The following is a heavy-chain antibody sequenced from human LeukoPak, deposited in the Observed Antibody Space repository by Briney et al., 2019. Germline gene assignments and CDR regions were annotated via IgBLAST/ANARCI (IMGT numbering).Heavy chain of an antibody. D-gene: IGHD3-3*01. CDR3: ARGPTIVGVATTTDY. V-gene: IGHV1-18*01. CDR1: GYTFTSYG. CDR2: ISVYSGKT. J-gene: IGHJ4*02. Sequence: GASVKVSCKASGYTFTSYGISWVRQAPGQGLEWMRWISVYSGKTNYIQNLQGRLTMTTDTSTSTAYMELRSLRADDTAVYYCARGPTIVGVATTTDYWGQGTLVTVSS.